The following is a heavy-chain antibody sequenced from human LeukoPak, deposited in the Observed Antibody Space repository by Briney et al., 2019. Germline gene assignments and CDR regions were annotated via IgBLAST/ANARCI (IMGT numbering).Heavy chain of an antibody. D-gene: IGHD2-15*01. V-gene: IGHV3-23*01. J-gene: IGHJ4*02. Sequence: GGPLRLSCGPSGFPFSTYAMSWLRQAPRKGLEWVSGISNSGDTTNYAESVKGRFTISRDSSKNTVYLQMNTLRVGDTAVYYCAKERCSAGSCSTTSDYWGQGTLATVSS. CDR1: GFPFSTYA. CDR3: AKERCSAGSCSTTSDY. CDR2: ISNSGDTT.